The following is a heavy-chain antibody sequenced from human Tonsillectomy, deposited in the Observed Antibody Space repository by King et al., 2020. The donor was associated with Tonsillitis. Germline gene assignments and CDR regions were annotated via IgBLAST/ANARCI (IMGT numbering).Heavy chain of an antibody. CDR1: GDSVSSNSAA. D-gene: IGHD1-26*01. Sequence: VQLQQSGPGLVKPSQTLSLTCAISGDSVSSNSAAWNWIRQSPSRGLEWLGRTYYRSKWYSDSAVSVKSRITINPDTSKNQFSLQLNSVTTEDTAVYYCARGESGSTVALFHYWGQGTLVTVSS. CDR3: ARGESGSTVALFHY. J-gene: IGHJ4*02. CDR2: TYYRSKWYS. V-gene: IGHV6-1*01.